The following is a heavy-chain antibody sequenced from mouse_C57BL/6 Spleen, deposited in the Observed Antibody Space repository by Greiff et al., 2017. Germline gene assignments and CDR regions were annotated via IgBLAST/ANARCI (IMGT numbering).Heavy chain of an antibody. Sequence: EVQGVESGGGLVKPGGSLKLSCAASGFTFSDYGMHWVRQAPEKGLEWVAYISSGSSTIYYADTVKGRFTISRDNAKNTLFLQMTSLRSEDTAMYYCARKVTAPGPGYFDYWGQGTTLTVSS. CDR1: GFTFSDYG. V-gene: IGHV5-17*01. D-gene: IGHD3-2*01. CDR2: ISSGSSTI. CDR3: ARKVTAPGPGYFDY. J-gene: IGHJ2*01.